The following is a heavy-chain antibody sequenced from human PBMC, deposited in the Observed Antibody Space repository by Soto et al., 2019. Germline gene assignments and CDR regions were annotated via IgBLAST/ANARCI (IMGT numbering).Heavy chain of an antibody. CDR2: IYWNDDK. CDR3: PHMGKRVPAIFRRYYYYGMDV. D-gene: IGHD2-15*01. J-gene: IGHJ6*02. Sequence: QITLKESGPTLVKPTQTLTLTCTFSGFSLSTSGVGVGWIRQPPGKALEWLALIYWNDDKRYSPSLKSRLTITKDTSKNQVVLTMTNMNPLDTATYSCPHMGKRVPAIFRRYYYYGMDVWGQGPRSPSP. CDR1: GFSLSTSGVG. V-gene: IGHV2-5*01.